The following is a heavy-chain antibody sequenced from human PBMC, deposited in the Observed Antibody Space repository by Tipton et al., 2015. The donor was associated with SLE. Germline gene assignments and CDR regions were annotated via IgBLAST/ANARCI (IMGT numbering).Heavy chain of an antibody. D-gene: IGHD4-17*01. Sequence: SLRLSCVGSGFTVNRNYMSWVHQVPGKGLEWVSVIYAGGDTFYAASVRGRCTISRDTSKDTIYLQMNSLKAEDTALYFCATAGDHGDYGYFDYWGQGTRVIVSS. CDR1: GFTVNRNY. CDR3: ATAGDHGDYGYFDY. J-gene: IGHJ4*02. V-gene: IGHV3-53*01. CDR2: IYAGGDT.